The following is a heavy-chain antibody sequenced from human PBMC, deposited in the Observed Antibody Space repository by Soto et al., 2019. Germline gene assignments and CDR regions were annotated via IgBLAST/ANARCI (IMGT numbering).Heavy chain of an antibody. V-gene: IGHV3-72*01. CDR1: GFTFSDHY. J-gene: IGHJ4*02. CDR2: IRNRPNSYIT. D-gene: IGHD3-3*01. Sequence: EVQLVESGGGLVQPGGSLRLSCAASGFTFSDHYMDWVRQAPGKGLEWVGRIRNRPNSYITEYAASVKGRFTLSRDNSSNSVSLQMNSLITEDTAVYHCARGRLGGGYYFDYWGQGTLVTVSS. CDR3: ARGRLGGGYYFDY.